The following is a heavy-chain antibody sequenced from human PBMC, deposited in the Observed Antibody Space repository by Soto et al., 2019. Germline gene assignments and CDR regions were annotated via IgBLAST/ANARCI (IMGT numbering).Heavy chain of an antibody. CDR1: GFTFSDCA. J-gene: IGHJ4*02. V-gene: IGHV3-23*01. CDR2: LSGSGGGT. D-gene: IGHD5-12*01. Sequence: EVQLLESGGGLVQPGGSLRLSCAASGFTFSDCAMSWVRQAPGKGLEWVSTLSGSGGGTYYADSVKGRFTISRDNSKNSLYLQMNSLRAEDTAVYYCAKDLVDILPTVFGLRGGPFDCWGQGTLVTVSS. CDR3: AKDLVDILPTVFGLRGGPFDC.